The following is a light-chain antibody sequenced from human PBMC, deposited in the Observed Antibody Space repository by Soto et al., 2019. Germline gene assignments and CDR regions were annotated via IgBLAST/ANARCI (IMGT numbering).Light chain of an antibody. V-gene: IGLV2-14*01. Sequence: QSALTQPASVSGSPGQSITLSCTGTTSDVGAYDSVSWFQQHPGKVPKLVIYEVSNRPSGVSDRFTGSKSGNTASLTISGLQTEDEAHYYCASYATTGTVVFGGGSQLTVL. CDR1: TSDVGAYDS. CDR2: EVS. J-gene: IGLJ2*01. CDR3: ASYATTGTVV.